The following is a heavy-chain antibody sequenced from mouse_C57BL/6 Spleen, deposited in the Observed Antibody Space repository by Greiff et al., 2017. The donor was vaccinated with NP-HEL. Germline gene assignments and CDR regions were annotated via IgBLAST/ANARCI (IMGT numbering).Heavy chain of an antibody. V-gene: IGHV3-1*01. CDR2: ISYSGST. D-gene: IGHD1-1*01. CDR1: GYSITSGYD. CDR3: ARGSHYYGSSPFAY. J-gene: IGHJ3*01. Sequence: EVQLQQSGPGMVKPSQSLSLTCTVTGYSITSGYDWHWIRHFPGNKLEWMGYISYSGSTNYNPSLKSRISITHDTSKNHFFLKLNSVTTEDTATYYCARGSHYYGSSPFAYWGQGTLVTVSA.